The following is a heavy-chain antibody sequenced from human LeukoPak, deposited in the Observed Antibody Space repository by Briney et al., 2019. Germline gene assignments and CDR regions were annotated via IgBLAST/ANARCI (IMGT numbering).Heavy chain of an antibody. CDR3: ASRGDGFKLGGGGDAFEI. CDR1: GGSISSYY. V-gene: IGHV4-59*08. CDR2: IYYSGST. J-gene: IGHJ3*02. Sequence: SETLSLTCTVSGGSISSYYWSWIRQPPGKGLEWIGYIYYSGSTNYNPSLKSRVTISVDTSKNQFSPKLSSVTAADTPVYSCASRGDGFKLGGGGDAFEIWGQGTIVTV. D-gene: IGHD5-24*01.